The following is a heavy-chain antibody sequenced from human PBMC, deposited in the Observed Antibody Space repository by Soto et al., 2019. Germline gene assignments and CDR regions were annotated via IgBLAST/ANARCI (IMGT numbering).Heavy chain of an antibody. CDR1: GFTFSSYS. CDR3: ARDPTDNYGDYRTASYYFDY. J-gene: IGHJ4*02. V-gene: IGHV3-48*01. CDR2: ISSSSSTI. Sequence: GGSLRLSCAASGFTFSSYSMNWVRQAPGKGLEWVSYISSSSSTIYYAAPGKGRFTISRDNAKNSLYLQMNRLRAEDTAVYYCARDPTDNYGDYRTASYYFDYWGQGTLVTVSS. D-gene: IGHD4-17*01.